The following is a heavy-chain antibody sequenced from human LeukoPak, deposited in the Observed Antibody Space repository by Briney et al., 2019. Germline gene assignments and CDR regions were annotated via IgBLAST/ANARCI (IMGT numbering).Heavy chain of an antibody. V-gene: IGHV4-38-2*02. CDR1: GFSISSDYY. CDR2: IYHSGST. Sequence: SETLSLTCTVSGFSISSDYYWGWIRQPPGKGLEWVGSIYHSGSTYYNPSLKSRVTISADTSKNQFSLKLSSVTAADTAAYYCARDEAKYYFDYWGQGTLVTVSS. J-gene: IGHJ4*02. CDR3: ARDEAKYYFDY.